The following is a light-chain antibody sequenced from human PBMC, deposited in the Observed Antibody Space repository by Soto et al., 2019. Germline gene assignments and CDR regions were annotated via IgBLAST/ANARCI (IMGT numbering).Light chain of an antibody. J-gene: IGKJ1*01. V-gene: IGKV1-5*03. CDR1: QSVSHW. CDR3: EQYSLYWT. Sequence: DIQMTQSPSTLSASVGDRVTITCRASQSVSHWLAWYQQKPGKAPKLLIYETSILESGVPSRFIGSGSGTEFTLTIRGLQADDFPAYYCEQYSLYWTFGQGTKVEIK. CDR2: ETS.